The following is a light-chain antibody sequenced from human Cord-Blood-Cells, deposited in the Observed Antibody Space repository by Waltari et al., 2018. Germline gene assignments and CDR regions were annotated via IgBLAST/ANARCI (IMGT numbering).Light chain of an antibody. CDR2: AAS. J-gene: IGKJ2*01. V-gene: IGKV1-12*01. CDR1: QGISSW. Sequence: DLQMTQSRSSLSASVGDRVTITCRASQGISSWLAWYQQKPWNAPKLLIYAASSLQSGLPSRFSGSVSGTDFTLTISILQPEDFATYYCQQANSFPYTFGQGTKLEIK. CDR3: QQANSFPYT.